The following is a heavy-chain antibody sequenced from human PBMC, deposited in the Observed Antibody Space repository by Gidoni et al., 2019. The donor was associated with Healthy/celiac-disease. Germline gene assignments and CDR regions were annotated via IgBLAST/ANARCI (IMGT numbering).Heavy chain of an antibody. J-gene: IGHJ5*02. CDR1: GYTLTELS. D-gene: IGHD3-10*01. CDR2: FDPEDGET. V-gene: IGHV1-24*01. Sequence: QVQLVQSGAEVKKPGASVKVSCKVSGYTLTELSMHWVRKAPGKGLEWMGGFDPEDGETIYAQKFQGRVNMTEDTSTDTAYMELSRLRSEETDVYYCATDPFGGHDWVDPWGQGTLVTVSS. CDR3: ATDPFGGHDWVDP.